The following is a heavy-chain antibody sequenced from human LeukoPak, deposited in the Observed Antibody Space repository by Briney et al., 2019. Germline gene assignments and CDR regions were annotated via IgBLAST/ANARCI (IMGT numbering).Heavy chain of an antibody. J-gene: IGHJ4*02. CDR2: IYYSGST. CDR1: GGSISSSSYY. CDR3: ARRVAAPTI. V-gene: IGHV4-39*01. Sequence: SETLSLTCTVSGGSISSSSYYWGWIRQPPGKGLEWIGSIYYSGSTYYNPSLKSRVTISVDTSKSQFSLKLSSETAADTAVYYCARRVAAPTIWGQGTLVTVSS. D-gene: IGHD6-6*01.